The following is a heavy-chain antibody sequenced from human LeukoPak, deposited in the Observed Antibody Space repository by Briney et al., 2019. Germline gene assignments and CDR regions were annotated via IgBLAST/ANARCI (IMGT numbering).Heavy chain of an antibody. CDR2: ISTTGGGT. CDR3: AKDRGDCSSTSCYLSD. V-gene: IGHV3-23*01. D-gene: IGHD2-2*01. J-gene: IGHJ4*02. Sequence: GGSLRLSCAASGFTFSSYAMTWVRQAPGKGLEWVSAISTTGGGTYYADSVKGRFTISRDNSRNTLYLQMNSLRAEDPAVYSCAKDRGDCSSTSCYLSDWGQGTLVTVSS. CDR1: GFTFSSYA.